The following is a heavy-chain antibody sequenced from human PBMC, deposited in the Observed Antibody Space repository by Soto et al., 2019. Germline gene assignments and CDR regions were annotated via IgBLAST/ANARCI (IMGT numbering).Heavy chain of an antibody. CDR3: ARDTVTEEHYYYGMDV. D-gene: IGHD4-17*01. CDR2: ISAYNGNT. Sequence: QVQLVQSGAEVKKPGASVKVSCKASGYTFTSYGISWVRQAPGQGLEWMGWISAYNGNTNYAQKPQGRDTMTXXPXTXXAYMELRSLRSDDTAVYYCARDTVTEEHYYYGMDVWGQGTTVTVSS. V-gene: IGHV1-18*01. CDR1: GYTFTSYG. J-gene: IGHJ6*02.